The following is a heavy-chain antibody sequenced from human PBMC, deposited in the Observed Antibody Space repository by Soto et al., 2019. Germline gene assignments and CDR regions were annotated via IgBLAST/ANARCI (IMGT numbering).Heavy chain of an antibody. CDR2: IYYSGST. CDR3: ASGRGHAFDY. V-gene: IGHV4-59*01. CDR1: GGSISSYY. J-gene: IGHJ4*02. Sequence: SETLSLTCTVSGGSISSYYWSWIRQPPGKGLEWIGYIYYSGSTNYNPSLKSRVTISVDTSKNQFSLKLSSVAAADTAVYYCASGRGHAFDYWGQGTLVTVSS.